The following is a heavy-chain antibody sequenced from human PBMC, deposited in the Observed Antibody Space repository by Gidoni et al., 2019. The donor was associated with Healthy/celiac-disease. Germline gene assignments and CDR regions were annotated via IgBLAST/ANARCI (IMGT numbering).Heavy chain of an antibody. J-gene: IGHJ3*02. CDR1: CFTVRSYW. CDR3: ARHAVPAAMFDAFDI. CDR2: IKQDGSGK. V-gene: IGHV3-7*01. D-gene: IGHD2-2*01. Sequence: EVQLVESGGGLVQPGGSLRLSCASSCFTVRSYWMSWVRQAPEKGLEWVANIKQDGSGKYYVDSVKGGYTISRDKTKNSLYLQMNSLRAEDTAVYYCARHAVPAAMFDAFDIWGQGKMVTVSS.